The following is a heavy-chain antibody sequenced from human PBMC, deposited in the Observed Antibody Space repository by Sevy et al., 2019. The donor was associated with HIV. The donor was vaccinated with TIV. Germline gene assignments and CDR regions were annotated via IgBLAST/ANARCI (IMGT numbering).Heavy chain of an antibody. CDR2: IIPIFGTA. J-gene: IGHJ6*03. D-gene: IGHD6-25*01. V-gene: IGHV1-69*06. CDR1: GGTFSSYA. CDR3: GISGGGSSRTWEGYYYYMDV. Sequence: ASVKVSCKSSGGTFSSYAISWVRQAPGQGLEWMGGIIPIFGTANYPQKFQGRVTITADKSTSTAYMDLTSRGSEDTAVYYCGISGGGSSRTWEGYYYYMDVWGKGTTVTVSS.